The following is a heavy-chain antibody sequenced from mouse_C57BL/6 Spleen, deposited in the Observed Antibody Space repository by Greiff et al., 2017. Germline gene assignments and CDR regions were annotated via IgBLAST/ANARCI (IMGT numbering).Heavy chain of an antibody. D-gene: IGHD1-1*01. CDR2: FHPYNDDT. CDR3: ARSSTYGSSWYFDV. V-gene: IGHV1-47*01. J-gene: IGHJ1*03. Sequence: QVQLQQSGAELVKPGASVKMSCKASGYTFTTYPIEWMKQNHGKSLEWIGNFHPYNDDTKYNEKFKGKDTLTVEKSSSTVYLELSRLTSDDSAVYYCARSSTYGSSWYFDVWGTGTTVTVSS. CDR1: GYTFTTYP.